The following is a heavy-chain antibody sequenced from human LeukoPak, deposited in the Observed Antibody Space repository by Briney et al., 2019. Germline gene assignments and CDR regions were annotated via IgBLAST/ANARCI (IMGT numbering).Heavy chain of an antibody. CDR2: IYTSGIA. Sequence: SETLSLTCTVSGGSISSYFWTWIRQPAGKGLEWIGRIYTSGIANYNPSLKSRVTMSIDTPKNQFSLKLSSVTAADTAVYYCARADYGRPPDYWGQGTLVTVSS. D-gene: IGHD4-17*01. CDR3: ARADYGRPPDY. V-gene: IGHV4-4*07. J-gene: IGHJ4*02. CDR1: GGSISSYF.